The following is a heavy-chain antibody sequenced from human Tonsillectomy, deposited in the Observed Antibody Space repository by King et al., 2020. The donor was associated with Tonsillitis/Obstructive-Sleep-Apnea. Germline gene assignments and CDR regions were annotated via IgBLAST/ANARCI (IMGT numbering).Heavy chain of an antibody. Sequence: VQLQESGPGLVKPSETLSLTCGVSGGSISSYYWSWLRPPPGKGLEWIGYIYYSGSTNYNPSLKSRVTISVDTSKNQFSLKLSSVTAADTAVYYCARRPGSYGHPGWFDPWGQGTLVSVSS. V-gene: IGHV4-59*08. CDR1: GGSISSYY. J-gene: IGHJ5*02. D-gene: IGHD3-10*01. CDR3: ARRPGSYGHPGWFDP. CDR2: IYYSGST.